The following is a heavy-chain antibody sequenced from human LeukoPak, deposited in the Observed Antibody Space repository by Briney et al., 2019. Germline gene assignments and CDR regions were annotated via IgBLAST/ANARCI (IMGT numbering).Heavy chain of an antibody. CDR1: GGSISSSSYY. J-gene: IGHJ4*02. CDR3: ARYVWGSYPTFEDY. Sequence: PSETLSLTCTVSGGSISSSSYYWGWIRQPPGKGLEWIAYIYYSGSTHHNPSLKSRVTISVDTSKNQFSLKLSSVTAADTAVYYCARYVWGSYPTFEDYWGQGTLVTVSS. CDR2: IYYSGST. D-gene: IGHD3-16*02. V-gene: IGHV4-61*05.